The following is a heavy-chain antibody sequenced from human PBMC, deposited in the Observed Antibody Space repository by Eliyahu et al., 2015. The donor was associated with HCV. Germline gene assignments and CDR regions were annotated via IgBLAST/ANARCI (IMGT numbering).Heavy chain of an antibody. D-gene: IGHD4-17*01. Sequence: EVQLVESGGGLVQPGRSLRLSCTASGFTFGDYAMSWVRQAPGKGLEWVGFIRSKAYGGTTEYAASVKGRFTISRDDSKSIAYLQMNSLKTEDTAVYYCTARYGDYHWGGMDVWGQGTTVTVSS. J-gene: IGHJ6*02. CDR2: IRSKAYGGTT. CDR3: TARYGDYHWGGMDV. V-gene: IGHV3-49*04. CDR1: GFTFGDYA.